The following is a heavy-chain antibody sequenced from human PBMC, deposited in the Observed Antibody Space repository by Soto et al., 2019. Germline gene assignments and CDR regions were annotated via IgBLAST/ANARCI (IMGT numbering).Heavy chain of an antibody. CDR3: ARGAGCDS. J-gene: IGHJ4*02. Sequence: EVQLLESGGGLLQPGGSLRLSCAASGFTFGDYAMSWVGQAPGKGLEWVSTISKSVGTTYYADSVKGRFTISRDNSKNKLYLQMTSLRADDTAVYYCARGAGCDSWGQGTLVTVSS. CDR1: GFTFGDYA. V-gene: IGHV3-23*01. CDR2: ISKSVGTT.